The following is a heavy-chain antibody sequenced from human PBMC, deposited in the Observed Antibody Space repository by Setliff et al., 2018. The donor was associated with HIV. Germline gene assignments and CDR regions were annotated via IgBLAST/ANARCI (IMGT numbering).Heavy chain of an antibody. J-gene: IGHJ5*02. CDR3: ARVRGYGLRGFDP. D-gene: IGHD5-12*01. CDR1: GFTVRSNY. V-gene: IGHV3-66*02. Sequence: LRLSCAASGFTVRSNYMSWVRQAPGKGLEWVSVIYSGGSTNYADFVKGRFTISRDSSKNTLDLQMNSLRGEDTAVYYCARVRGYGLRGFDPWGQGTLVTVSS. CDR2: IYSGGST.